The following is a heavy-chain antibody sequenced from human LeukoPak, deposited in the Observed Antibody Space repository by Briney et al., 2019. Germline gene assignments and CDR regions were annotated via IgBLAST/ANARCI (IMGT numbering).Heavy chain of an antibody. CDR1: GGSISSSSYY. J-gene: IGHJ3*02. CDR2: IYYSGST. V-gene: IGHV4-39*07. CDR3: AREPRRDGYNKGHAFDI. D-gene: IGHD5-24*01. Sequence: PSETLSLTCTVSGGSISSSSYYWGWIRQPPGKGLEWIGSIYYSGSTYYNPSLKSRVTISVDTSKNQFSLKLSSVTAADTAVYYCAREPRRDGYNKGHAFDIWGQGTMVTVSS.